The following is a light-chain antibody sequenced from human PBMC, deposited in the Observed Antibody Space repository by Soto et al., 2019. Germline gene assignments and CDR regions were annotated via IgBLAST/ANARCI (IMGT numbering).Light chain of an antibody. J-gene: IGKJ1*01. Sequence: IGITQSPATLSLSPGERTTLSCRASQSVSNNLAWYQQKPGQAPRLLIYYASTRDTGVPARFSGSGSGTDFTLTISSLQSEDFAVYYCQQYNNWPRTFGQGTKVDIK. CDR1: QSVSNN. V-gene: IGKV3-15*01. CDR2: YAS. CDR3: QQYNNWPRT.